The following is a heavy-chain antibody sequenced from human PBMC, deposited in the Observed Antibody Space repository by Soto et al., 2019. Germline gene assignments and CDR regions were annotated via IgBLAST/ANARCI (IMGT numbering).Heavy chain of an antibody. V-gene: IGHV4-59*01. J-gene: IGHJ5*02. Sequence: PGKELEYIGNVYHSGSTKYSPPLESRVTISLDTAKNQFSLILNSVTAADTAVYYCARGRWLEIYLFDLWGQGTLVSVSS. CDR2: VYHSGST. CDR3: ARGRWLEIYLFDL. D-gene: IGHD2-15*01.